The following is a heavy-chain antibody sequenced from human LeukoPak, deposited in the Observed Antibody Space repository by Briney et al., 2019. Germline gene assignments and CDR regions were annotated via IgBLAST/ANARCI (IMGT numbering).Heavy chain of an antibody. J-gene: IGHJ4*02. D-gene: IGHD1-26*01. CDR2: IYTSGST. V-gene: IGHV4-61*02. Sequence: SETLSLTCTVSGGSISSGSYYWSWIRQPAGKGLEWIGRIYTSGSTNYNPSLKSRVTISVDTSKNQFSLMLRSVTAADTAMYYCARFEGWELLLRDYWGQGTLVTVSS. CDR3: ARFEGWELLLRDY. CDR1: GGSISSGSYY.